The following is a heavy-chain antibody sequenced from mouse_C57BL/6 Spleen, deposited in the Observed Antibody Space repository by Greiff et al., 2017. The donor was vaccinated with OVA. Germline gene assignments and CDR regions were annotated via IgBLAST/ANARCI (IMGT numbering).Heavy chain of an antibody. CDR2: IDPETGGT. Sequence: QVQLQQSGAELVRPGASVTLSCKASGYTFTDYEMHWVKQTPVHGLEWIGAIDPETGGTAYNQKFKGKAILTADKPSSTAYMELRSLTSEDSAVYYCTRDGSSSSYWGQGTLVTVSA. CDR3: TRDGSSSSY. D-gene: IGHD1-1*01. J-gene: IGHJ3*01. V-gene: IGHV1-15*01. CDR1: GYTFTDYE.